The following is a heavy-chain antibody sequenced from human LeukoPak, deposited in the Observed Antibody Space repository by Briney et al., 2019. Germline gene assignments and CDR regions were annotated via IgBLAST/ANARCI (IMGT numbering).Heavy chain of an antibody. D-gene: IGHD3-16*01. CDR3: ARGEIVGGFNP. Sequence: PSETLSLTCAVYGGSFSGYYWSWIRQPPGTGLEWIGEIKHSGITNYNPSLKSRVTISVDTSKIQISLELASVTAADTAVYFCARGEIVGGFNPWGQGTLVTVSS. CDR1: GGSFSGYY. J-gene: IGHJ5*02. CDR2: IKHSGIT. V-gene: IGHV4-34*01.